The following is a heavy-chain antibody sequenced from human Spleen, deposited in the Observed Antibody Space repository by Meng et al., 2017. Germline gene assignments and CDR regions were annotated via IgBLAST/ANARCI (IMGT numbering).Heavy chain of an antibody. CDR3: AKGARYAMGSYFDY. J-gene: IGHJ4*02. Sequence: GGSLRLSCAASGFTSVDYAMHWVRQVPGKGLEWVSGIGSHGDSIVYADSVTGRFTISRDNAKNSLYLQMNSMRADDTALYYCAKGARYAMGSYFDYWGQGTLVTVSS. CDR1: GFTSVDYA. V-gene: IGHV3-9*02. D-gene: IGHD2-2*01. CDR2: IGSHGDSI.